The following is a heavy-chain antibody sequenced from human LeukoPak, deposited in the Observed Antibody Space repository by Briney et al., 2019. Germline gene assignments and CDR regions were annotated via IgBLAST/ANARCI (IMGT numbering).Heavy chain of an antibody. CDR1: GYTFSSNH. D-gene: IGHD3-10*01. J-gene: IGHJ6*03. Sequence: ASVKVSCKASGYTFSSNHIHWVRQAPGQGLEWMGIINPSGGSATHAQKFQGRVTMTSDTSTSTVYMELSSLRSEDTAVYYCARAGVNYYYYMDVWGKGTTVTISS. V-gene: IGHV1-46*01. CDR2: INPSGGSA. CDR3: ARAGVNYYYYMDV.